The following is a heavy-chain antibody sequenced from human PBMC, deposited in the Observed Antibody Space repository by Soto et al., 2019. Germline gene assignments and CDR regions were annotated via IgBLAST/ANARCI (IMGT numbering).Heavy chain of an antibody. CDR1: GYTFTSYD. J-gene: IGHJ6*02. V-gene: IGHV1-8*01. Sequence: WASVKVSCKASGYTFTSYDINWVRQATGQGLEWMGWMNPNSGNTGYAQKFQGRVTMTRNTSISTAYMELSSLRSEDTAVYYCARDQNVQWLVPPYYYYGMDVWGQGTTVTVSS. D-gene: IGHD6-19*01. CDR3: ARDQNVQWLVPPYYYYGMDV. CDR2: MNPNSGNT.